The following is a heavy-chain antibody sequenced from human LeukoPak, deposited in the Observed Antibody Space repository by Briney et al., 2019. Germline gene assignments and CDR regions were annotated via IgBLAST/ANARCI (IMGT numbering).Heavy chain of an antibody. V-gene: IGHV6-1*01. CDR1: GDIVSSNSVT. D-gene: IGHD2-2*01. CDR2: TYYRSTWYN. Sequence: SQTHSLTCAISGDIVSSNSVTWNWIRQSPSRGLEWLGRTYYRSTWYNDYAVSVRGRITVNPDTSKNQFSLHLNSVTPEDTAVYYCARRLTQYDCFDPWGQGILVTVSS. J-gene: IGHJ5*02. CDR3: ARRLTQYDCFDP.